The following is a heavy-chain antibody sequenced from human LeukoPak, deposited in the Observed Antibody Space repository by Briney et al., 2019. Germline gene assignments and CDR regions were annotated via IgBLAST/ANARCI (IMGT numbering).Heavy chain of an antibody. D-gene: IGHD6-19*01. Sequence: PGGSLRLSCAASGLTFSSYSMNWVRQAPGKGLEWVSSISSSSSYIYYADSVKGRFTISRDNAKNSLYLQMNSLRAEDTAVYYCARDFIAVAAFDYWGQGTLVTVSS. CDR1: GLTFSSYS. V-gene: IGHV3-21*01. CDR2: ISSSSSYI. CDR3: ARDFIAVAAFDY. J-gene: IGHJ4*02.